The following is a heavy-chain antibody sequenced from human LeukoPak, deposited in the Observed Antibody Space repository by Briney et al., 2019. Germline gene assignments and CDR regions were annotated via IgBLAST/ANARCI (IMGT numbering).Heavy chain of an antibody. J-gene: IGHJ4*02. V-gene: IGHV4-34*01. CDR1: GGSFSGYY. CDR2: INHSGST. D-gene: IGHD3-22*01. CDR3: AGNNHYDSSGYPKGFDY. Sequence: PSETLSLTCAVYGGSFSGYYWSWIRQPPGKGLEWIGEINHSGSTNYNPSLKSRVTISVDTSKNQFSLKLSSVTAADTAVYYCAGNNHYDSSGYPKGFDYWGQGTLVTVSS.